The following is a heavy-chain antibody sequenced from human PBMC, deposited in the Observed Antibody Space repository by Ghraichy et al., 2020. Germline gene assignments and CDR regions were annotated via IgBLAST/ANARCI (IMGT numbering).Heavy chain of an antibody. CDR1: GDSVTRYY. CDR3: ARDMLGVTAVGIY. Sequence: SETLSLTCSFSGDSVTRYYWSWIRQPAGKGLEWIGRLYTGGDIEYNPSLQSRVTMSLDTSKKQFSLKLSSVTAADTATYYCARDMLGVTAVGIYWGQGILVTVSS. D-gene: IGHD6-13*01. CDR2: LYTGGDI. J-gene: IGHJ4*02. V-gene: IGHV4-4*07.